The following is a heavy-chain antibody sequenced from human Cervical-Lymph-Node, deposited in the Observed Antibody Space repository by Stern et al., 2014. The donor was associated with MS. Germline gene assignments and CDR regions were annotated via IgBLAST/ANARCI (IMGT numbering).Heavy chain of an antibody. CDR1: GFSFSRYA. J-gene: IGHJ4*02. D-gene: IGHD6-13*01. CDR3: ASAYSSSHYYFDY. V-gene: IGHV3-33*01. CDR2: IWYDGSNP. Sequence: VQLVESGGGVVQPGRSLRLSCEASGFSFSRYAMHWVRQAPGQGLEWVALIWYDGSNPYYADSETGRFTISRDNFKNTLYLQMNSLRAEDAAVYYCASAYSSSHYYFDYWGQGTLVTVSS.